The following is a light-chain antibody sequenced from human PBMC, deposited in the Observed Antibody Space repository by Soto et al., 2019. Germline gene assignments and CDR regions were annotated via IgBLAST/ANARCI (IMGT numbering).Light chain of an antibody. CDR2: EVS. V-gene: IGLV2-14*01. CDR1: SSDVGPYNY. Sequence: QLVLTQPASVSGSPGQSITISCTGTSSDVGPYNYVSWYQHHPGKAPKLMIFEVSNRPSGVSSRFSGSKSGNTASLTISGLQTEDEADYYCTSYTTNTYVIFGGGTKLTVL. J-gene: IGLJ2*01. CDR3: TSYTTNTYVI.